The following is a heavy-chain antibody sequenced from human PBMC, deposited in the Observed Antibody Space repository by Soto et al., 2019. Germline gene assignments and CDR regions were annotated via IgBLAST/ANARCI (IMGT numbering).Heavy chain of an antibody. V-gene: IGHV3-23*01. CDR2: ISGSGGST. D-gene: IGHD1-26*01. J-gene: IGHJ4*02. CDR3: ARRGSGSYYDY. CDR1: GFTFSSYA. Sequence: EVQLLESGGGLVQPGGSLRLSCAASGFTFSSYAMRWVRQAPGKGLEWVSAISGSGGSTYYADSVKGRFTISRDNSKNAGSRRMNSLRGEDTAVYYCARRGSGSYYDYWGQGTLVTVSS.